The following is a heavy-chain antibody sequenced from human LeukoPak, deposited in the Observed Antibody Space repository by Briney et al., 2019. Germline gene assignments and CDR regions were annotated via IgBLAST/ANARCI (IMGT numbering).Heavy chain of an antibody. J-gene: IGHJ4*02. CDR1: GFTFSHYG. CDR3: ARDAQRGFDYSNSLQY. V-gene: IGHV3-33*01. D-gene: IGHD4-11*01. CDR2: IWSDGTNQ. Sequence: GGSLRLSCAASGFTFSHYGRHWVRQAPGKGLEGVAVIWSDGTNQYYADSVKGRFTISRDDSQKTVYLEMNSRRTEDTAMYYCARDAQRGFDYSNSLQYWGQGTLVTVSS.